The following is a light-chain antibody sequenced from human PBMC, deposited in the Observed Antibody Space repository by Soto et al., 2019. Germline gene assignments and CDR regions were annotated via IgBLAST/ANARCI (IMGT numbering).Light chain of an antibody. V-gene: IGKV3-11*01. CDR3: QQRSNWPPWT. CDR1: HSISRS. J-gene: IGKJ1*01. CDR2: DAS. Sequence: EILMTQSPSTLAVSPGERATLSCRASHSISRSLAWYQQKPGQAPRLLIYDASNRATGIPARFSGSGSGTDFTLTISSLEPEDFAVYYCQQRSNWPPWTFGQGTKVDIK.